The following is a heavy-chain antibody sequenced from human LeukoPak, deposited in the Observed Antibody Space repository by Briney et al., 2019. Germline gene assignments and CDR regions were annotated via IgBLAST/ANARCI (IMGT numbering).Heavy chain of an antibody. Sequence: PGGSLRLSCAASGFTFSSYAMHWVRQAPGKGLEGVAVISYDGSNKYYADSVKGRFTISRDNSKNTLYLQMNSLRAEDTAVYYCASPRQSYGSGSYAIDYWGQGTLVTVSS. V-gene: IGHV3-30-3*01. J-gene: IGHJ4*02. CDR3: ASPRQSYGSGSYAIDY. CDR2: ISYDGSNK. D-gene: IGHD3-10*01. CDR1: GFTFSSYA.